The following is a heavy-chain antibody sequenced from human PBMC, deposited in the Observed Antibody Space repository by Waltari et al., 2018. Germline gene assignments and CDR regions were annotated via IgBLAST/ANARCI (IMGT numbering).Heavy chain of an antibody. D-gene: IGHD3-10*01. J-gene: IGHJ4*02. CDR1: GFTFDAYT. Sequence: EVQLVESGGVVVQPGGSLRLSCAASGFTFDAYTMHWVRQAPGKGLEWVSLISWDGGSTYYADSVKGRFTISRDNSKNSLYLQMNSLRTEDTALYYCAKGGGGYFDYWGQGTLVTVSS. CDR2: ISWDGGST. V-gene: IGHV3-43*01. CDR3: AKGGGGYFDY.